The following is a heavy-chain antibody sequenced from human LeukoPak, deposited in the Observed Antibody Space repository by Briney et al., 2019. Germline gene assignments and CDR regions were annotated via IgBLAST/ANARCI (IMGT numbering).Heavy chain of an antibody. CDR1: GGTFSSYA. CDR2: IIPILGVA. J-gene: IGHJ4*02. CDR3: ASGDYYDSSGYYRYFDY. D-gene: IGHD3-22*01. V-gene: IGHV1-69*04. Sequence: SVKVSCKASGGTFSSYAISWVRQAPGQGLEWMGRIIPILGVANCAQKFQGRVTITADKSTSTAYMELSSLRSEDTAVYYCASGDYYDSSGYYRYFDYWGQGTLVTVSS.